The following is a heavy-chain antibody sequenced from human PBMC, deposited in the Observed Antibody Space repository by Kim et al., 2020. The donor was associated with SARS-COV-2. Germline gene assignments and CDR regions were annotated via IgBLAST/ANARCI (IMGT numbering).Heavy chain of an antibody. J-gene: IGHJ4*01. CDR1: RFTFSSYG. Sequence: GGSLRLSCAASRFTFSSYGMHCVRQAPGKGPEWVALISYDGSDDYYADSVKGRFTIYRDNSKNTLYLQMNSLGAEDTAVYYCAKSTPSRETAMDRFDSWG. D-gene: IGHD2-21*02. CDR3: AKSTPSRETAMDRFDS. CDR2: ISYDGSDD. V-gene: IGHV3-30*18.